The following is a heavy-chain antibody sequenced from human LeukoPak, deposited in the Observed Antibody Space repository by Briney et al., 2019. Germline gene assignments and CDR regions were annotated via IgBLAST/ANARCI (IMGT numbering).Heavy chain of an antibody. Sequence: SVKVSCKASGGTFSSYAISWVRQAPGQGLEWMGGIIPIFGTANYAQKLQGRVTMTTDTSTSTAYMELRSLRSDDTAVYYCARDGLLDAFDIWGQGTMVTVSS. J-gene: IGHJ3*02. V-gene: IGHV1-69*05. D-gene: IGHD3-22*01. CDR2: IIPIFGTA. CDR3: ARDGLLDAFDI. CDR1: GGTFSSYA.